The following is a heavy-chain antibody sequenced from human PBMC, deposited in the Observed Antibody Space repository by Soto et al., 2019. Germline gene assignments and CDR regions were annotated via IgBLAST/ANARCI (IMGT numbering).Heavy chain of an antibody. J-gene: IGHJ6*03. CDR3: AKDNGIVYYYYYMDV. V-gene: IGHV3-9*01. CDR2: ISWNSGSI. Sequence: GGSLRLSCAASGFTFDDYAMHWVRQAPGKGLEWVSGISWNSGSIGYADSVKGRFTISRDNAKNSLYLQMNSLRAEDTALYYCAKDNGIVYYYYYMDVWGKGTTVTVSS. D-gene: IGHD3-22*01. CDR1: GFTFDDYA.